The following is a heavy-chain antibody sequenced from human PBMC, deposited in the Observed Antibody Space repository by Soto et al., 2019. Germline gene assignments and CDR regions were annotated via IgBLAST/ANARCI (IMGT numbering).Heavy chain of an antibody. CDR2: INHSGST. J-gene: IGHJ4*02. CDR3: ARDKITGLFDY. D-gene: IGHD2-8*02. Sequence: PSESLSLTGSVDGGSFSSYSLTWIRQPPGTGLEWIGEINHSGSTNYNPSLKSRVTISVDTSKNQFSLKLTSVTAADTAVYYCARDKITGLFDYWGQGTLVT. V-gene: IGHV4-34*01. CDR1: GGSFSSYS.